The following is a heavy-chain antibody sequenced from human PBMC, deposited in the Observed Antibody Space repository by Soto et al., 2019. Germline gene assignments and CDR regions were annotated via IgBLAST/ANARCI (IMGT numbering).Heavy chain of an antibody. CDR1: GFIFSNYA. CDR3: AGRTGYPFDY. CDR2: VGGNGLDT. V-gene: IGHV3-23*01. D-gene: IGHD3-9*01. J-gene: IGHJ4*02. Sequence: EVQLLESGGGLVQPGGARRLSCAASGFIFSNYAMNWVRQAPGKRLEWVSAVGGNGLDTYYADSVKGRFIISRDNAKNTLYLQMNSLRAEDTAVYYCAGRTGYPFDYWGQGTLVTVSS.